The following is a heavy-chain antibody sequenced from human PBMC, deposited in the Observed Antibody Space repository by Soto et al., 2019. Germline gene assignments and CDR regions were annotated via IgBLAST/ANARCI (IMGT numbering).Heavy chain of an antibody. J-gene: IGHJ5*02. CDR3: AHSLIGYYYDSSGSNWFDP. D-gene: IGHD3-22*01. CDR2: IYWNDDK. Sequence: SGPTLVNPTQTLTLTCTFSGFSLSTSGVGVGWIRQPPGKALEWLALIYWNDDKRYSPSLKSRLTITKNNSKNQVVLTMTNMDPVDTATYYCAHSLIGYYYDSSGSNWFDPWGQ. V-gene: IGHV2-5*01. CDR1: GFSLSTSGVG.